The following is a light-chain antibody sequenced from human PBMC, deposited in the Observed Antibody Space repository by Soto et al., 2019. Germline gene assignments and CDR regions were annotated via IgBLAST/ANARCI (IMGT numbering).Light chain of an antibody. CDR3: QQYNNWPPYT. J-gene: IGKJ2*01. CDR2: GAS. V-gene: IGKV3-15*01. CDR1: QSISTTY. Sequence: EIVLTQSPGTLSLFPGERASLSCRASQSISTTYLAWYQQKPGQAPRVLIYGASTRATGIPARFSGSGSGTEFTLTINSLQSEDFAVYYCQQYNNWPPYTFGQGTKLEIK.